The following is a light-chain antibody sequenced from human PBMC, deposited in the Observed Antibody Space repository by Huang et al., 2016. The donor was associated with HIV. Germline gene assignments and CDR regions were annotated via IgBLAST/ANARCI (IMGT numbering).Light chain of an antibody. J-gene: IGKJ4*01. Sequence: DIQMTQSPSSLSASVGDRVTITCRASQSISSYLNWYQQKPGKAPKLLIYAASSLHSGVPSRFSGSGSGTDFTLTSSSLQPEDFATYYCQQSYSTPLTFGGGTKVEIK. CDR3: QQSYSTPLT. CDR1: QSISSY. CDR2: AAS. V-gene: IGKV1-39*01.